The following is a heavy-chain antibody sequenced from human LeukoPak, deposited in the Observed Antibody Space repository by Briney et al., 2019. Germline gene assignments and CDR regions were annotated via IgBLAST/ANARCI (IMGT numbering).Heavy chain of an antibody. D-gene: IGHD5-18*01. CDR1: GFTVSSNY. J-gene: IGHJ4*02. CDR3: ARDSRIQLWPWYFDY. CDR2: IYSGGST. V-gene: IGHV3-66*01. Sequence: PGGSLRLSCAASGFTVSSNYMSWVRQAPGKGLEWVSVIYSGGSTYYADSVKGRFTISRDNSKNTLYLQMNSLRAEDTAVYYCARDSRIQLWPWYFDYWGQGTLVTVSS.